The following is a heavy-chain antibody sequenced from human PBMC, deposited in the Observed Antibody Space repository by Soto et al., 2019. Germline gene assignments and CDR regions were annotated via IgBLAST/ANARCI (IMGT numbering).Heavy chain of an antibody. D-gene: IGHD3-10*01. J-gene: IGHJ6*02. Sequence: GSLRLSCAASGFTFSSYGMHWVRQAPGKGLEWVAVIWYDGSNKYYADSVKGRFTISRDNSKNTLYLQMNSLRAEDTAVYYCARGHSLRRDYYYYGMDVWGQGTTVTVSS. CDR2: IWYDGSNK. CDR3: ARGHSLRRDYYYYGMDV. CDR1: GFTFSSYG. V-gene: IGHV3-33*01.